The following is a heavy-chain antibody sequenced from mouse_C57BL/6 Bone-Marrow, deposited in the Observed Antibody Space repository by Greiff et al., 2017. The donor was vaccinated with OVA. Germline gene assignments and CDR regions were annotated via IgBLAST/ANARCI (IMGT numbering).Heavy chain of an antibody. CDR3: ARETIYDGYFPFAY. CDR1: GYTFTSYW. Sequence: QVQLQQPGAELVRPGSSVQLSCKASGYTFTSYWMHWVKQRPIQGLEWIGNIDPSDSETHYNQKFKDKATLTVDKSSSTAYMQLSSLTSEDSAVYYCARETIYDGYFPFAYWGQGTLVTVSA. V-gene: IGHV1-52*01. D-gene: IGHD2-3*01. J-gene: IGHJ3*01. CDR2: IDPSDSET.